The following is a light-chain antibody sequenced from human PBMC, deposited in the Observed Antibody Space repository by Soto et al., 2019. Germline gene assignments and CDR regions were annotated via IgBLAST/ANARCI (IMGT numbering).Light chain of an antibody. CDR3: QQYNDWPFT. CDR1: QNVNSN. CDR2: GAS. V-gene: IGKV3-15*01. J-gene: IGKJ3*01. Sequence: EIVMTQSPATLSVSPGERATLSCRASQNVNSNLAWYQQKPGQAPRLLVYGASTRATGIPASFSGSGSGTEFTLTFSSLQSEDFGGYFCQQYNDWPFTFGPGTKVDIK.